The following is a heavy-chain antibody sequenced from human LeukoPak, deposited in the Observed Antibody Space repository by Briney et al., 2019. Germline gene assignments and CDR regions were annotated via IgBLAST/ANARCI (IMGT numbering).Heavy chain of an antibody. Sequence: GASVSVSCKASGYTFTGYYMHWVRQAPGQGVEWMGRINPNSGGTNYAQKFQGRVTMTRDTSISTAYMELSRLRSDDTAVYYCARETGAVAGFDYWGQGTLVTVSS. CDR2: INPNSGGT. CDR1: GYTFTGYY. J-gene: IGHJ4*02. CDR3: ARETGAVAGFDY. V-gene: IGHV1-2*06. D-gene: IGHD6-19*01.